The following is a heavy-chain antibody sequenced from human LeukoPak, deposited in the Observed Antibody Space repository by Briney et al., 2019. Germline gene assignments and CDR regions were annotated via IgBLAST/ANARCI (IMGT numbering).Heavy chain of an antibody. D-gene: IGHD3-10*01. V-gene: IGHV1-18*01. CDR3: ARVPTAMVRGVIILYYFDY. CDR2: ISAYNGNT. CDR1: GYTFTSYG. J-gene: IGHJ4*02. Sequence: ASVKVSCKASGYTFTSYGISWVRQAPGQGLEWMGWISAYNGNTNYAQKLQGRVTMTTGTSTSTAYMELRSLRSDDTAVYYCARVPTAMVRGVIILYYFDYWGQGTLVTVSS.